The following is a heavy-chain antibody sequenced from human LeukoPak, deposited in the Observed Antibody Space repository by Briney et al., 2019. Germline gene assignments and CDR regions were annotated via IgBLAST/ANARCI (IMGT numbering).Heavy chain of an antibody. CDR1: GGSFSGYY. CDR3: ARGARTITMVRGVITAYYFDY. V-gene: IGHV4-34*01. CDR2: INHSGST. J-gene: IGHJ4*02. D-gene: IGHD3-10*01. Sequence: SETLSLTCAVYGGSFSGYYWSWIRQPPGKGLEWIGEINHSGSTNYNPSLKSRVTISVDTSKNQFSLKLSSVTAADTAVYYCARGARTITMVRGVITAYYFDYWGQGTLVTVSS.